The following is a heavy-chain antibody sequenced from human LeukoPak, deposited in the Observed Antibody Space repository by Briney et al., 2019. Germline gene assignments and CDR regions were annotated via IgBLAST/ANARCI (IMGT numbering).Heavy chain of an antibody. J-gene: IGHJ4*02. Sequence: GGSLRLSCAASGFTFSSYEMNWVRQAPGKGLEWVSYISSSGSTIHYADSVKGRFTISRDNAKNSLYLQMNSLRAEDTAVYYCARSGYSYGSNYWGQGTLVTVSS. CDR2: ISSSGSTI. CDR3: ARSGYSYGSNY. CDR1: GFTFSSYE. D-gene: IGHD5-18*01. V-gene: IGHV3-48*03.